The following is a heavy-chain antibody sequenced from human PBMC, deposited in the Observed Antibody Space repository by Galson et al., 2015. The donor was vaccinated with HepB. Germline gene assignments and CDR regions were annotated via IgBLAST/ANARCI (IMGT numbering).Heavy chain of an antibody. CDR3: ARHEKGYDFWCGYYAFDP. D-gene: IGHD3-3*01. J-gene: IGHJ5*02. Sequence: QSGAEVKKPGESLKISCKGSGYSFTSYWIGWVRQMPGKGLEWMGIINPGDSDTRYSPSFQGQVTISADKSISTAYLQWSSLKASDTAMYYCARHEKGYDFWCGYYAFDPWGQGTLVTVSS. CDR1: GYSFTSYW. V-gene: IGHV5-51*01. CDR2: INPGDSDT.